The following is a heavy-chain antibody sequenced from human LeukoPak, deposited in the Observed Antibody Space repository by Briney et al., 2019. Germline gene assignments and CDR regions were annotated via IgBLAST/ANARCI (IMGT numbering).Heavy chain of an antibody. V-gene: IGHV1-69*04. Sequence: SVKLSCKASGGTFSSYAISWVRQAPGQGLEWMGRIIPILGIANYAQKFQGRVTITADKSTSTAYMELSSLRSEDTAVYYCARVHYDILTGYYSYYYYGMDVWGQGTTVTVSS. CDR1: GGTFSSYA. J-gene: IGHJ6*02. CDR2: IIPILGIA. D-gene: IGHD3-9*01. CDR3: ARVHYDILTGYYSYYYYGMDV.